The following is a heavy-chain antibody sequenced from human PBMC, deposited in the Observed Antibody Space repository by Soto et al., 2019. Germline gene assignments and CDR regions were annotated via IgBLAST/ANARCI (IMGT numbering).Heavy chain of an antibody. D-gene: IGHD6-13*01. CDR1: GGTVASSHW. CDR3: ARDQGVAAAGITWFDP. Sequence: SETLSLTCGVSGGTVASSHWWSWVRQSPGRGLEWIGHIHSSGSTNYNPSLKSRVTMSVDTSKNQFSLRLMSLTAADTAVYYCARDQGVAAAGITWFDPWGQGSLVTVSS. CDR2: IHSSGST. V-gene: IGHV4-4*02. J-gene: IGHJ5*02.